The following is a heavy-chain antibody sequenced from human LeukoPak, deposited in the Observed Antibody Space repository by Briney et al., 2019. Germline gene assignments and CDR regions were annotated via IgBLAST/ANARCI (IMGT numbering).Heavy chain of an antibody. CDR3: AKRRASTFEGYYFDY. CDR1: GFTFSSYA. V-gene: IGHV3-23*01. CDR2: ISGSGGST. Sequence: AGGSLRLSCAASGFTFSSYAMSWVRQAPGKGLEWVSAISGSGGSTYYADSVKGRFTISRDNSKNTLYLQMNSLRAEDTAVYYCAKRRASTFEGYYFDYWGQGTLVTVSS. J-gene: IGHJ4*02. D-gene: IGHD3-16*01.